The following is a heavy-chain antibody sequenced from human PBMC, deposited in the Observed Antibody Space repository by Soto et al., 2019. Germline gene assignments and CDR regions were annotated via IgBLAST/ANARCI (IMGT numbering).Heavy chain of an antibody. Sequence: TLSLTCTVSGGSSISGGYYWSWIRQHPGKGLEWIGYIYYSGSTYYNPSLKSRVTISVDTSKNQFSLKLSSVAAADTAVYYCARVLMVYDTGPNWFDPWGQGTLVTVSS. CDR3: ARVLMVYDTGPNWFDP. CDR2: IYYSGST. D-gene: IGHD2-8*01. J-gene: IGHJ5*02. V-gene: IGHV4-31*03. CDR1: GGSSISGGYY.